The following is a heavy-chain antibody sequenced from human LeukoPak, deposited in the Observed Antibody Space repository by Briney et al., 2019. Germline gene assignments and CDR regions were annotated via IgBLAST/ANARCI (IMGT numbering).Heavy chain of an antibody. CDR1: VYTFTGYY. CDR2: INPNSGGT. V-gene: IGHV1-2*02. J-gene: IGHJ4*02. CDR3: PRGYYDILTGYQYFDY. D-gene: IGHD3-9*01. Sequence: ASVKVSCTASVYTFTGYYMHWVRQAPGQGVECMGWINPNSGGTNYAQKFQGRVTMTRDTSSSTAYMELGMLRSRDPACNSFPRGYYDILTGYQYFDYWGEGPLVTVSS.